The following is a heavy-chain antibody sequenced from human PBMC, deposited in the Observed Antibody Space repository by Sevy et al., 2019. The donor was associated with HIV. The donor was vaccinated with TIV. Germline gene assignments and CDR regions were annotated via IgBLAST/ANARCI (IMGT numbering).Heavy chain of an antibody. CDR3: ARDPYYDSSGPHLPSRPQGGMDV. V-gene: IGHV3-33*01. CDR1: GFTFSSYG. J-gene: IGHJ6*02. Sequence: GGSLRLSCAASGFTFSSYGMHWVRQAPGKGLEWVAVIWYDGSNKYYADSVKGRFTISRDNSKNTLYLQMNSLRAEDTAVYYCARDPYYDSSGPHLPSRPQGGMDVWGQRTTVTVSS. D-gene: IGHD3-22*01. CDR2: IWYDGSNK.